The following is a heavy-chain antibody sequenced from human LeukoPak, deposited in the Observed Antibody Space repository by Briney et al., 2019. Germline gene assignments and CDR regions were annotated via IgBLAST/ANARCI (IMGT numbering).Heavy chain of an antibody. D-gene: IGHD3-9*01. J-gene: IGHJ5*02. Sequence: PSETLSLTCTVSGGSISSYYWSWIRQPPGKGLEWIGYIYYSGSTNYNPSLKSRVTISVDTSKNQFSLKLSSVTAADTAVYYCARGHLRYFDWLLSKNWFDPWGQGTLVTVSS. CDR3: ARGHLRYFDWLLSKNWFDP. CDR2: IYYSGST. V-gene: IGHV4-59*01. CDR1: GGSISSYY.